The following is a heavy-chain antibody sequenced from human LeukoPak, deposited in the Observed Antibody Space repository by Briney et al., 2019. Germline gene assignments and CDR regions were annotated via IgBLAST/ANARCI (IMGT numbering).Heavy chain of an antibody. D-gene: IGHD3-9*01. CDR2: IYPGDSDT. J-gene: IGHJ4*02. CDR1: GYSFTSYG. CDR3: ARQDYHILTGFDY. Sequence: GESLKISCKGSGYSFTSYGIGWVRQMPGKGLEWMGIIYPGDSDTKYSPSFQGQVTISADKSISTAYLQWSSLKASDTAMYYCARQDYHILTGFDYWGQGTLVTVSS. V-gene: IGHV5-51*01.